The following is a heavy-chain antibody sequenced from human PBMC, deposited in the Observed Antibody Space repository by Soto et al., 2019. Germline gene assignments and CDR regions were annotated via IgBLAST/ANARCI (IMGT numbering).Heavy chain of an antibody. V-gene: IGHV3-21*01. J-gene: IGHJ4*02. CDR1: GFTFSSYS. CDR2: ISSSSSYI. CDR3: ARDRTLGYSYGYNFDY. Sequence: GGSLRLSCAASGFTFSSYSMNWVRQAPGKGLEWVSSISSSSSYIYYADSVKGRFTISRDNAKNSLYLQMNSLRAVDTAVYYCARDRTLGYSYGYNFDYWGQGTLVTVSS. D-gene: IGHD5-18*01.